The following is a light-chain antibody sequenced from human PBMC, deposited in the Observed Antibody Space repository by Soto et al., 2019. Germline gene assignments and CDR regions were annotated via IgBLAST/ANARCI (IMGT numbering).Light chain of an antibody. V-gene: IGKV3-11*01. J-gene: IGKJ5*01. CDR2: DAS. CDR1: QSVSSS. Sequence: EVVLTQSPATLSFSPGDTATLSCGASQSVSSSLAWYQQKPGQTPRLLIYDASSRATGIPARFGGSGSGTDFTLTISSLEPEDFAVYYCHHRGNGITFGQGTRLEIK. CDR3: HHRGNGIT.